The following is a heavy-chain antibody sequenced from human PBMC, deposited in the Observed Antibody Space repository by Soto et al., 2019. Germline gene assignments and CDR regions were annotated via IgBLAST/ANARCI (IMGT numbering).Heavy chain of an antibody. Sequence: QVQLVQSGAEVKKPGSSVKVSCKAPGGTFSSYAISWVRQAPGQGLEWMGGIIPIFGTANYAQKFQGRVTITADESTSTGYMVRRSLRSEDTAVYCCARAQGGSSSLDIYYYYYYGMDVWGQGTTVTVSS. CDR1: GGTFSSYA. J-gene: IGHJ6*02. V-gene: IGHV1-69*01. CDR2: IIPIFGTA. D-gene: IGHD2-15*01. CDR3: ARAQGGSSSLDIYYYYYYGMDV.